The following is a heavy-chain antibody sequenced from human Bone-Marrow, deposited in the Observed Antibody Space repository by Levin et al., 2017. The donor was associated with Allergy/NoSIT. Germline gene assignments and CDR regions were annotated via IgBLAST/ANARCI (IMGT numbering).Heavy chain of an antibody. CDR1: GYTFTDYY. Sequence: GESLKISCKTSGYTFTDYYIHWVRQAPGQGLEWLGWIKPKTGDTDSAQKFQGRVTMTRDTSINTAYMDLSRLTSDDTAIYYCARGRGYSALRPENWFDPWGQGTLVTVSS. J-gene: IGHJ5*02. V-gene: IGHV1-2*02. CDR3: ARGRGYSALRPENWFDP. CDR2: IKPKTGDT. D-gene: IGHD5-12*01.